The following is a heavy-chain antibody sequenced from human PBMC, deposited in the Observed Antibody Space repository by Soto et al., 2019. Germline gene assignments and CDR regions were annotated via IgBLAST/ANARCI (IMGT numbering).Heavy chain of an antibody. Sequence: ASVKVSCKASGYTFTSYAMHWVRQAPGQRLEWMGWINAGNGNTKYSQKFQGRVTITRDTSASTAYMELSSLRSDDTAVYYCASEIKVFGVVTYRMDVWGQGTTVTVSS. CDR2: INAGNGNT. J-gene: IGHJ6*02. CDR3: ASEIKVFGVVTYRMDV. V-gene: IGHV1-3*01. D-gene: IGHD3-3*01. CDR1: GYTFTSYA.